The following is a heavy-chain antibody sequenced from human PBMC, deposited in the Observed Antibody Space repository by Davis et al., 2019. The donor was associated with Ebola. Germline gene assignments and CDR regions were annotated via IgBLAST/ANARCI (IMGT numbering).Heavy chain of an antibody. CDR3: AKDFYCSGGSCYPYGMDV. J-gene: IGHJ6*02. Sequence: GESLKISCAASGFTFSSYAMSWVRHAPGKGLEWVSAISGSGGSTYYADSVKGRFTISRDNSKDTLYMQMNSLRAEDTAVYYCAKDFYCSGGSCYPYGMDVWGQGTTVTVSS. CDR1: GFTFSSYA. V-gene: IGHV3-23*01. D-gene: IGHD2-15*01. CDR2: ISGSGGST.